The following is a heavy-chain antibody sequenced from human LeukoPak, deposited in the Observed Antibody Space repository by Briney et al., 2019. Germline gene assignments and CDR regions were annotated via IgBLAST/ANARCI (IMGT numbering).Heavy chain of an antibody. CDR1: GYTFTSYD. J-gene: IGHJ6*03. D-gene: IGHD5-18*01. CDR2: MNPNSGNT. CDR3: ARVLWIQLWFLGYYYYMDV. Sequence: GASVKVSCKASGYTFTSYDINWVRQATGQGLEWMGWMNPNSGNTGYAQKFQGRVTITRNTSISTAYMELRSLRSDDTAVYYCARVLWIQLWFLGYYYYMDVWGKGTTVTVSS. V-gene: IGHV1-8*01.